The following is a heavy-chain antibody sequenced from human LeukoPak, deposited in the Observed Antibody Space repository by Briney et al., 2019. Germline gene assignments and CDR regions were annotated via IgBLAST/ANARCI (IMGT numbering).Heavy chain of an antibody. CDR2: MNPNRGNT. V-gene: IGHV1-8*01. CDR3: ADHDSSNYGWLDP. CDR1: GYTFTSYD. D-gene: IGHD4-11*01. J-gene: IGHJ5*02. Sequence: ASVKVSRKSSGYTFTSYDINWVRQATGQGLEWMGWMNPNRGNTGYAHKFQGRGTITRNTSICKANMELSRQRSEDTAVYYCADHDSSNYGWLDPWGQGTLVTVSS.